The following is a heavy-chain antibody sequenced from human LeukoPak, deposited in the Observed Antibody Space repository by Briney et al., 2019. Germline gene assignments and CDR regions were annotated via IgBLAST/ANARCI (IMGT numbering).Heavy chain of an antibody. CDR2: IYNSGST. D-gene: IGHD1-26*01. CDR1: GGFISIYY. J-gene: IGHJ4*02. Sequence: SETLSLTCTVSGGFISIYYWSWIRQPPGKGLEWIGYIYNSGSTNYNPSLKSRVTISVDTSKNQFSLKLTSVTAADTAVYYCVRDRELTYWGLGSLVTVSS. V-gene: IGHV4-59*01. CDR3: VRDRELTY.